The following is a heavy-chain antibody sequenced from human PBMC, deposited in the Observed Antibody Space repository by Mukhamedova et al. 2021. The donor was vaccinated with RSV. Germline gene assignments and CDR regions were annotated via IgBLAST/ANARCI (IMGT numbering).Heavy chain of an antibody. V-gene: IGHV3-30-3*01. CDR2: ISYDGSNK. J-gene: IGHJ4*02. Sequence: SSYAMHWVRQAPGKGLEWVAVISYDGSNKYYADSVKGRFTISRDNSKNTLYLHMNSLRAEDTAVYYCARDLKGIAVAGIFDYWGQ. CDR3: ARDLKGIAVAGIFDY. CDR1: SSYA. D-gene: IGHD6-19*01.